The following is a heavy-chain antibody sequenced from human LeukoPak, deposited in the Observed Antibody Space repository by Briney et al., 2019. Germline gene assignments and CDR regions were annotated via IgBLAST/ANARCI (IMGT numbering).Heavy chain of an antibody. D-gene: IGHD3-16*01. CDR3: ARDRYDYVWGSRWNWFDP. V-gene: IGHV4-30-4*01. CDR2: IYYSGST. Sequence: PSQTLSLTCTVSGGSLSSGDYYWRWIRQPPGKGLEWIGYIYYSGSTYYNPSLKSRVTISVDTSKNQFSLKLSSVTAADTAVYYCARDRYDYVWGSRWNWFDPWGQGTLVTVSS. CDR1: GGSLSSGDYY. J-gene: IGHJ5*02.